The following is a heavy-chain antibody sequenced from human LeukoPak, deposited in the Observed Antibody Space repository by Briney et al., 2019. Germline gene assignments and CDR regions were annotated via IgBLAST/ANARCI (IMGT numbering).Heavy chain of an antibody. D-gene: IGHD6-19*01. CDR3: ARMNRVAVAGSRAFDI. Sequence: SETLSLTCTVSGGSISSYYWTWIRQPAGKGLEWIGRIYTTGSTNYNPSLKSRVTMSVDTSKNQFSLGLSSVTAADTAVYYCARMNRVAVAGSRAFDIWGQGTMVTVSS. V-gene: IGHV4-4*07. J-gene: IGHJ3*02. CDR1: GGSISSYY. CDR2: IYTTGST.